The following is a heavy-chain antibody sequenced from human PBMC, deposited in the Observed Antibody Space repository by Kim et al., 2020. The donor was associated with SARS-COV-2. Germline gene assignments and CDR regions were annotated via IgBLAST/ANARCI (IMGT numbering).Heavy chain of an antibody. Sequence: SVKVSCKASGGTFSSYAISWVRQAPGQGLEWMGGIIPIFGTANYAQKFQGRVTITADESTSTAYMELSSLRSEDTAVYYCARGRDVYYDAFGSPYYGMDVWGQGTTVTVSS. CDR3: ARGRDVYYDAFGSPYYGMDV. CDR2: IIPIFGTA. CDR1: GGTFSSYA. D-gene: IGHD3-3*01. J-gene: IGHJ6*02. V-gene: IGHV1-69*13.